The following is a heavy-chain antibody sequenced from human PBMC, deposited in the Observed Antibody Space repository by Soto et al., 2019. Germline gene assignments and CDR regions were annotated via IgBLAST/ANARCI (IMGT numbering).Heavy chain of an antibody. CDR1: GGTFSSYA. J-gene: IGHJ4*02. CDR2: IIPIFGTA. V-gene: IGHV1-69*12. CDR3: ASALVPAADGELWYGEHFDY. Sequence: QVQLVQSGAEVKKPGSSVKVSCKASGGTFSSYAISWVRQAPGQGLEWMGGIIPIFGTANYAQKFQRRVTITADESTSTAYMELSSMRSEDTAVYYCASALVPAADGELWYGEHFDYWGQGTLVTVSS. D-gene: IGHD2-2*01.